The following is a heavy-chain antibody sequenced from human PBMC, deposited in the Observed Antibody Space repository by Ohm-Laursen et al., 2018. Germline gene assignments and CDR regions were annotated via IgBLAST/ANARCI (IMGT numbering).Heavy chain of an antibody. CDR1: GFTFSSYS. V-gene: IGHV3-21*01. Sequence: GSLRLSCTASGFTFSSYSINWVRQAPGRGLEWVSSISSSSRYIYYADSVKGRFTISRDNAKNSLYLQMISLRAEDTAVYYCARLLGNSYPAYYFDYWGQGTLVTVSS. CDR3: ARLLGNSYPAYYFDY. D-gene: IGHD1-26*01. J-gene: IGHJ4*02. CDR2: ISSSSRYI.